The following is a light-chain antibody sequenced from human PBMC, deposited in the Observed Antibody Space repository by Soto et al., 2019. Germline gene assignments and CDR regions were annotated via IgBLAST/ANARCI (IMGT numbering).Light chain of an antibody. CDR3: QQYDNKPPIT. V-gene: IGKV3-15*01. J-gene: IGKJ5*01. CDR1: QSVRSN. Sequence: EIVMTQSQATLSVSPGERATLSCRASQSVRSNVAWYQQKPGQAPRLLIYATSTRATGIPDRFSGSGSGTEFTLTISSLQSEDFAVYHCQQYDNKPPITFGQGTRLEIK. CDR2: ATS.